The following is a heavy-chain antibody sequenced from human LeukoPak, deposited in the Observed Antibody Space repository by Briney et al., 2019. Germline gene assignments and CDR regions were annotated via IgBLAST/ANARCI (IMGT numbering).Heavy chain of an antibody. CDR1: GGSISSSSYY. CDR2: IYYSGGT. CDR3: ARSWGGPVNWFDP. D-gene: IGHD6-13*01. Sequence: SETLSLTCTVSGGSISSSSYYWGWIRQPPGKGLEWIGNIYYSGGTYYHPSLESRVTISVDTSKNQFSLKLSSVTAADTAVYYCARSWGGPVNWFDPWGQGTLVTVSS. J-gene: IGHJ5*02. V-gene: IGHV4-39*07.